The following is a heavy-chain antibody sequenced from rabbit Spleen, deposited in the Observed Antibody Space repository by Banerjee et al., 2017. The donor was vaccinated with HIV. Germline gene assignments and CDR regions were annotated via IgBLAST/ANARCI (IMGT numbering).Heavy chain of an antibody. J-gene: IGHJ4*01. CDR3: ARDLVGVIGWNFYL. CDR2: IYSGSGNA. Sequence: QEQLVESGGGLVQPEGSLTLTCNGSGFDFSDNYVMCWVRQAPGKGLEWIGCIYSGSGNAHYANWVKSRFTISRTSSTTVTLRMTSLTAADRATYFCARDLVGVIGWNFYLWGPGALVTVS. CDR1: GFDFSDNYV. D-gene: IGHD2-1*01. V-gene: IGHV1S45*01.